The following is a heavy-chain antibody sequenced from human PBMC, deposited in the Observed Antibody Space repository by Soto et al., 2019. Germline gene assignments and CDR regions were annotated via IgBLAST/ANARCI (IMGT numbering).Heavy chain of an antibody. Sequence: SETLSLTCTVSGGSISSGGYYWSWIRQHPVKGLEWIGYIYDSGSTYYNPSLKSRVTISVDTSKNQFSLKLSSVTAADTAVYYCAKTNWYAFDIWGQGTMVTVS. CDR2: IYDSGST. CDR1: GGSISSGGYY. CDR3: AKTNWYAFDI. J-gene: IGHJ3*02. D-gene: IGHD2-8*01. V-gene: IGHV4-31*03.